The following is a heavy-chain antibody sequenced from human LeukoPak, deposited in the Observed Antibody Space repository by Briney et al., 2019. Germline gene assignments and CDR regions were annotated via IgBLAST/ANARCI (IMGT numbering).Heavy chain of an antibody. CDR2: MNPNSGNT. CDR1: GYTLTSYD. D-gene: IGHD2-15*01. CDR3: AITPLYCSGGSCYYFDY. V-gene: IGHV1-8*01. J-gene: IGHJ4*02. Sequence: GASVKVSCKASGYTLTSYDINWVRQSTGQGLEWMGWMNPNSGNTGYAQRFQGRVTMTRNTSISTAYMELSSLRSEDTAVYYCAITPLYCSGGSCYYFDYWGQGTLVTVSS.